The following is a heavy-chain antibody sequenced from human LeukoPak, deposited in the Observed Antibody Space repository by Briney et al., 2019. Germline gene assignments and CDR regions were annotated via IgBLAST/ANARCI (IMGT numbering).Heavy chain of an antibody. Sequence: GGSLRLSCAASGFTFSSYSMNWVRQAPGKGLEWVSSISSSSGYIYYADSVKGRFTISRDNAKNSLYLQMNSLRAEDTAVYYCARELSPNPYNWFDPWGQGTLVTVSS. D-gene: IGHD1-14*01. J-gene: IGHJ5*02. V-gene: IGHV3-21*01. CDR2: ISSSSGYI. CDR3: ARELSPNPYNWFDP. CDR1: GFTFSSYS.